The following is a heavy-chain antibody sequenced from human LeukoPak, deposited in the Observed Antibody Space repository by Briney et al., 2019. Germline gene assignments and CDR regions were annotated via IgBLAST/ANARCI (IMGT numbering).Heavy chain of an antibody. J-gene: IGHJ4*02. CDR3: ARTVDYDSSGYYFDYFDY. D-gene: IGHD3-22*01. CDR1: EFTFSNYW. Sequence: GGSLRLSCAASEFTFSNYWMSWVRQAPGKGLEWVANIKQDGSEKYYVDSVKGRFTISRDNAKNSLSLQLNSLRAEDTAVYYCARTVDYDSSGYYFDYFDYWGQGTLVTVSS. CDR2: IKQDGSEK. V-gene: IGHV3-7*01.